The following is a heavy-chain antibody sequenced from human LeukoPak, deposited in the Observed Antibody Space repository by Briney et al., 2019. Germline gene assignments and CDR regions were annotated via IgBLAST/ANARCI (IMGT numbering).Heavy chain of an antibody. V-gene: IGHV1-69*15. D-gene: IGHD2-2*02. CDR1: GGTFSNYA. CDR3: ARTYCSSTSCYIREVGEYFQH. Sequence: SVKVSCKGSGGTFSNYAFNWVRQAPGQGLEWMGRIIPVSGTANYLQKFQGRVTITADESTSTAYMELSSLRSEDTAVYYCARTYCSSTSCYIREVGEYFQHWGQGTLVTVSS. J-gene: IGHJ1*01. CDR2: IIPVSGTA.